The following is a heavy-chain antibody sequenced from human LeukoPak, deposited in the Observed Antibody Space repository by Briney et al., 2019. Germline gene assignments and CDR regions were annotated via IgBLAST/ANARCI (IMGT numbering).Heavy chain of an antibody. Sequence: SETLSLTCTVSGGSISSSSYYWGWIRQPPGKGLEWIGEISHTGTTHSNPSLKSRVTISVDTPKNQFSLRLTSVTAADTAVYYCARNPTSKTMSRDSFDIWGQGTFVTVSS. V-gene: IGHV4-39*07. CDR2: ISHTGTT. CDR1: GGSISSSSYY. CDR3: ARNPTSKTMSRDSFDI. D-gene: IGHD3-10*02. J-gene: IGHJ3*02.